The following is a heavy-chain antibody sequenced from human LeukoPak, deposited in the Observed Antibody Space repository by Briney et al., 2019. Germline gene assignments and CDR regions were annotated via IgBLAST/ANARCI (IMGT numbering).Heavy chain of an antibody. V-gene: IGHV3-33*06. CDR2: IWYDGSNK. J-gene: IGHJ4*02. Sequence: GGSLSLSCAASGFTFSSYGMHWVRQARGKGLEWVAVIWYDGSNKYYADSVKVRFTMSRDNSKNTLYLQMNSLRAEDTAVYYCAKDPIEDSSGYYFDYWGQGTLVTVSS. D-gene: IGHD3-22*01. CDR3: AKDPIEDSSGYYFDY. CDR1: GFTFSSYG.